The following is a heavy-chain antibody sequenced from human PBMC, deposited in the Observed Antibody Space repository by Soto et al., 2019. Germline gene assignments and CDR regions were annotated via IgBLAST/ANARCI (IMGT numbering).Heavy chain of an antibody. J-gene: IGHJ4*02. Sequence: SETLSLTCTVSGDSLSTYYWSWIRQPAGERLEWIGRIHDTGRTNYNPSLKSRVTMSVDTSKNQFSLRVNSVTAADTAVYYCARESVSGTYRFDSWGQGTLVTVSS. V-gene: IGHV4-4*07. CDR2: IHDTGRT. CDR3: ARESVSGTYRFDS. D-gene: IGHD3-16*02. CDR1: GDSLSTYY.